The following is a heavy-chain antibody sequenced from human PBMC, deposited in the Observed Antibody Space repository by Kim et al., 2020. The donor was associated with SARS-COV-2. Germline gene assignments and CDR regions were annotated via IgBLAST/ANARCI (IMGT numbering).Heavy chain of an antibody. V-gene: IGHV4-30-2*04. D-gene: IGHD3-10*01. J-gene: IGHJ2*01. Sequence: YNPSLKSRVTISVDTTRSQFSLNLNSVTAADTAVYYGAGRRGQSSNWYFDLWGRGTLVSVSS. CDR3: AGRRGQSSNWYFDL.